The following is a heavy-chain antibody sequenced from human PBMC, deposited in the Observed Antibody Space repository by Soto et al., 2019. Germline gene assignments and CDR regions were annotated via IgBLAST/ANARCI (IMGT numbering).Heavy chain of an antibody. D-gene: IGHD2-2*01. V-gene: IGHV3-33*01. J-gene: IGHJ4*02. Sequence: QVQQVESGGGVVQPGRSLRLSCEASGFNFSRYGMHWVRQAPGKGLEWVAVIWSDGSFKDYGDSVKGRFTISRDNSKNTLYLMLNSLRAEDSAVYYCSSDPKSLVDYFFDIWGQGTLVTVSS. CDR2: IWSDGSFK. CDR3: SSDPKSLVDYFFDI. CDR1: GFNFSRYG.